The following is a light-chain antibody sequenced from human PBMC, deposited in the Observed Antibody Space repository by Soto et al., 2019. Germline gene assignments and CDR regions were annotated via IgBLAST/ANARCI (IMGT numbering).Light chain of an antibody. CDR3: QQYNSWLWT. Sequence: DIVLTQSPGTLSLSPGERATLPCRASQSVKSSYLAWYQHKPGQAPRLLIYGTSSRATGIPDRFSGSGSGTEFTLIISSLQSEDSAVYYCQQYNSWLWTFGQGTKVDIK. CDR1: QSVKSSY. CDR2: GTS. J-gene: IGKJ1*01. V-gene: IGKV3-20*01.